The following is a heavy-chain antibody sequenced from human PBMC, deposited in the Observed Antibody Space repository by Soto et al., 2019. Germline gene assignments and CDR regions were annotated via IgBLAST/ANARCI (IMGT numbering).Heavy chain of an antibody. D-gene: IGHD6-13*01. Sequence: GASVKVSCKASGGTFSSYAISWVRQAPGQGLEWMGGIIPIFGTANYAQKFQGRVTITADESTSTAYMELSSLKSQDTAENYCTSRIAAAGINWFDPWGQGTLVTVSS. J-gene: IGHJ5*02. CDR3: TSRIAAAGINWFDP. CDR1: GGTFSSYA. CDR2: IIPIFGTA. V-gene: IGHV1-69*13.